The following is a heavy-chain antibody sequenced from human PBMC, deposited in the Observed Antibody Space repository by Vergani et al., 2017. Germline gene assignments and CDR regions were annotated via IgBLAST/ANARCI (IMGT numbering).Heavy chain of an antibody. CDR1: GYSFTNYW. CDR3: ARLYGRDSSGSKYFDY. D-gene: IGHD3-22*01. V-gene: IGHV5-51*01. Sequence: EVQLVQSGAEVKKPGESLKISCQLSGYSFTNYWIGWVRQMPGKGLEWMGIIHPADSDTRYSPSFQGQVTISVEKSNNTAYLQRSSLRASDSAMYYCARLYGRDSSGSKYFDYWGQGTLVTVSS. J-gene: IGHJ4*02. CDR2: IHPADSDT.